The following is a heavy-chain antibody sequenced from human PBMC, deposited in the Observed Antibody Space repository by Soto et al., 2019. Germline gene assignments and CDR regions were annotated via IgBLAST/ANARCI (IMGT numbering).Heavy chain of an antibody. V-gene: IGHV4-31*03. D-gene: IGHD3-10*01. CDR3: ARAIPGSTGSHHSGSGTYYVSPFDH. CDR1: GGSINSGDYY. Sequence: QVQLQESGPGLVKPSQTLSLTCTVSGGSINSGDYYWSWFRQHPGKGLEWIAYIYYGGSPHYNPSLKSRLTISVDTSKNQFSLRLSSVTVADTAVYYCARAIPGSTGSHHSGSGTYYVSPFDHWGQGALVTVSS. J-gene: IGHJ4*02. CDR2: IYYGGSP.